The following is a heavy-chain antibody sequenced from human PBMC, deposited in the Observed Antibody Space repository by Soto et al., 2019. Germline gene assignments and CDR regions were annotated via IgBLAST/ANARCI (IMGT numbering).Heavy chain of an antibody. D-gene: IGHD3-22*01. J-gene: IGHJ4*02. V-gene: IGHV3-23*01. Sequence: GGSLRLSCAASGFTFSSYAMSWVRQAPGKGLEWVSAISGSGGSTYYADSVKGRFTISRDNSKNTLYLQMNSLRAEDTAVYYCAKDCIFEYYDSSGYCVDYWGQGTLVTVSS. CDR2: ISGSGGST. CDR3: AKDCIFEYYDSSGYCVDY. CDR1: GFTFSSYA.